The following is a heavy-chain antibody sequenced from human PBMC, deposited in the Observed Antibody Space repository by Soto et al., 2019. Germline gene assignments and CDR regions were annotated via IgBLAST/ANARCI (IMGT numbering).Heavy chain of an antibody. CDR1: GYTFTNYG. D-gene: IGHD2-2*01. Sequence: QVQLVQSGPEVKNPGASLKVSCKASGYTFTNYGITWVRQAPGQGLEWMGWITASNGNANYAREIQGRLTLTRDTSTNTASMELRSRRSDDTAAYYCARGASCSSTSCYDNFHYGLAVWGQGTTVIVSS. V-gene: IGHV1-18*01. J-gene: IGHJ6*02. CDR3: ARGASCSSTSCYDNFHYGLAV. CDR2: ITASNGNA.